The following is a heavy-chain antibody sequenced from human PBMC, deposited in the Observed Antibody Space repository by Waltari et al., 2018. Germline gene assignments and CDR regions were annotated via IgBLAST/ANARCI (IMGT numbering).Heavy chain of an antibody. D-gene: IGHD3-3*01. CDR2: MNPNRDET. CDR3: ARGSPTGIFGAEPPRY. V-gene: IGHV1-8*01. CDR1: GYTLTSFD. Sequence: QVQLVQSGAEVKKPGASVKVSCKASGYTLTSFDINWVRQATGQGLEWMGWMNPNRDETGYAQKVQGRVTMTRNSSINTAYMELSSLTSDDTAVYYCARGSPTGIFGAEPPRYWGQGTLVTVSS. J-gene: IGHJ4*02.